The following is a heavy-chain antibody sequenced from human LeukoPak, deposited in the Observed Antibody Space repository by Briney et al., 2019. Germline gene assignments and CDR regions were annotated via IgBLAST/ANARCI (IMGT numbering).Heavy chain of an antibody. CDR1: GGSVTSYY. CDR2: IYTSGTT. V-gene: IGHV4-4*07. J-gene: IGHJ4*02. Sequence: SETLSLTCTVSGGSVTSYYWSWIRQPAGKGLEWIGRIYTSGTTNYNPSLKSRVTMSVDTSKNQFSLKVTSVTAADTAMYYCARESYASSYLFDYWGQGTLVTVSS. D-gene: IGHD2-2*01. CDR3: ARESYASSYLFDY.